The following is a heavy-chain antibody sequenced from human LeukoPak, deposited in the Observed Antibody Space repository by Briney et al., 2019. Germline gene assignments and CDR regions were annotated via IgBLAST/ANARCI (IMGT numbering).Heavy chain of an antibody. CDR2: INHSGST. Sequence: SETLSLTCAVYGGSFSGYYWSWIRQPPGKGLEWIGEINHSGSTNYNPSLKSRVTISVDTSKNQFSLKLSSVTAADTAVYYCARPPPHCSSTSCPIQYFQHRGQGTLVTVSS. D-gene: IGHD2-2*01. CDR3: ARPPPHCSSTSCPIQYFQH. V-gene: IGHV4-34*01. CDR1: GGSFSGYY. J-gene: IGHJ1*01.